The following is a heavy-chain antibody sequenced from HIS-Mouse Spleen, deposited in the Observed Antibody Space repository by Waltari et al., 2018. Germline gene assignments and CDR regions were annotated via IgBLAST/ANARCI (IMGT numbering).Heavy chain of an antibody. D-gene: IGHD6-13*01. CDR2: IYYSGST. J-gene: IGHJ2*01. CDR3: AREIPYSSSWYDWYFDL. CDR1: GGSISSSCYY. Sequence: QLQLQESGPGLVKPSETLSLTCPVSGGSISSSCYYWGGIRQPPGKGLEWIGSIYYSGSTYYNPSLKSRVTISVDTSKNQFSLKLSSVTAADTAVYYCAREIPYSSSWYDWYFDLWGRGTLVTVSS. V-gene: IGHV4-39*07.